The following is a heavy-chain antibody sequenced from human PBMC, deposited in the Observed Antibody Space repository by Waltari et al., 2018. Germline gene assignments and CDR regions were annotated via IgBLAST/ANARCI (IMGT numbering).Heavy chain of an antibody. D-gene: IGHD1-26*01. Sequence: EVQLVESGGDLVQPGGSLRLSCAASGSTFSTFGVHWVRQVPGKGLVWVSLIKGDGSATSYADSVKGRFTISRDNAKNTVYLQMNSLRAEDTAVYHCASDVHSGRYGWFDPWGQGTLVTVSS. CDR2: IKGDGSAT. CDR3: ASDVHSGRYGWFDP. J-gene: IGHJ5*02. CDR1: GSTFSTFG. V-gene: IGHV3-74*01.